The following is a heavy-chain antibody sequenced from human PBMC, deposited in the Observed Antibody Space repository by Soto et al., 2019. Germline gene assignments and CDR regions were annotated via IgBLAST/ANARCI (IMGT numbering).Heavy chain of an antibody. J-gene: IGHJ4*02. V-gene: IGHV3-23*01. CDR1: GFTFYSFA. CDR2: IGPSGGDI. Sequence: PGGSLRLSCAASGFTFYSFAMAWVRQAPGKGLEWVSSIGPSGGDISYADSVKGRFSVSRDNSKNTLYLQMNTLRVDDTAVYYGAAKIFGFNPFDYWGQGALVTVCS. D-gene: IGHD2-15*01. CDR3: AAKIFGFNPFDY.